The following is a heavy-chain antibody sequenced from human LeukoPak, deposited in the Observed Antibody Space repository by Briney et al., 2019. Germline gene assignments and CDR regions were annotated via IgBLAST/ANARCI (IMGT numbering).Heavy chain of an antibody. CDR1: CGSIASGSYY. CDR2: IYYSGST. V-gene: IGHV4-39*01. CDR3: ARLTYYSYSSGHSHCFDP. J-gene: IGHJ5*02. D-gene: IGHD3-22*01. Sequence: PSETLSLTCLVSCGSIASGSYYCGWIRQPPGKGLEYIGSIYYSGSTYYNPSLKSRVTISVDTSKNQFSLKLSSVTAADTAVYHCARLTYYSYSSGHSHCFDPWGQGTLVTVSS.